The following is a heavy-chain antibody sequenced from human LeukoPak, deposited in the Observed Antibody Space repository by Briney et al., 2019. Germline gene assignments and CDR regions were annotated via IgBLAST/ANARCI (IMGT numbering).Heavy chain of an antibody. CDR3: ARDGGG. CDR1: GYSFTSYW. D-gene: IGHD3-16*01. CDR2: ISAYNGNT. V-gene: IGHV1-18*04. Sequence: GESLQISCKGSGYSFTSYWISWVRQAPGQGLEWMGWISAYNGNTNYAQKLQGRVTMTTDTSTSTAYIELRSLRSDDTAVYYCARDGGGWGQGTLVTVSS. J-gene: IGHJ4*02.